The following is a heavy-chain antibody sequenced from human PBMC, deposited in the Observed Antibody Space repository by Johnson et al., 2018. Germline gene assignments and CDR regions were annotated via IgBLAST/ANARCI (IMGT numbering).Heavy chain of an antibody. CDR3: AGPLKASSYRIGMDV. CDR2: INHSGST. J-gene: IGHJ6*02. V-gene: IGHV4-34*01. Sequence: QVQLQQWGAGLLKPSETLSLTCAVYGGSLRGYYWSWIRQAPGKGLEWIGEINHSGSTNYNPSLKSRVTISVDAPEKEFSPRLTSLTAPDTAIYYCAGPLKASSYRIGMDVWGQGTTVIV. D-gene: IGHD6-13*01. CDR1: GGSLRGYY.